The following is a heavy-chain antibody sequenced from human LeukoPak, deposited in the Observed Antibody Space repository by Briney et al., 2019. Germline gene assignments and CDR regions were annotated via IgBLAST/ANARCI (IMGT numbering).Heavy chain of an antibody. Sequence: SETLSLTCSVSGASLSSYYWGWIRQSPAKGLEWLGYISDTGKTDYNPSLKSRGTLSLDTSKNQFSLRLTSVTAADTAVYYCVTGYYVPFDNWGQGTLVTVSS. CDR1: GASLSSYY. D-gene: IGHD3-16*01. J-gene: IGHJ4*02. CDR3: VTGYYVPFDN. V-gene: IGHV4-59*01. CDR2: ISDTGKT.